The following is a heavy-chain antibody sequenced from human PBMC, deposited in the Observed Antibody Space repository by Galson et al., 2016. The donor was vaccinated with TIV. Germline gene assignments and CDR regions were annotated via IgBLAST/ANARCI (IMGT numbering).Heavy chain of an antibody. CDR2: TYCRSRCYY. D-gene: IGHD3-10*01. V-gene: IGHV6-1*01. CDR3: ARAAGRNGATCHATCESFDF. J-gene: IGHJ3*01. CDR1: GDSVSSNSAA. Sequence: CAISGDSVSSNSAAWSWIRQSPSRGLEWLGRTYCRSRCYYDYAVSVKSRITIESDTSKNQFPLQLNSVTSEGTAVYYCARAAGRNGATCHATCESFDFWGQGTKVTVSS.